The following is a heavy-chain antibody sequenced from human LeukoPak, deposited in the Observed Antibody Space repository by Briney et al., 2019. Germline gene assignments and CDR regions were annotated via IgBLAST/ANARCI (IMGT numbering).Heavy chain of an antibody. CDR1: GFTFSSYP. Sequence: GGSLRLSCAASGFTFSSYPMHWVRQAPGKGLEWVVVISYDGSEKHYADPVKGRFTISRDNSKNTLYLQMNSLRAEDTAVYYCAREGSSGYYPYWGQGILVTVSS. V-gene: IGHV3-30-3*01. D-gene: IGHD3-22*01. CDR2: ISYDGSEK. CDR3: AREGSSGYYPY. J-gene: IGHJ4*02.